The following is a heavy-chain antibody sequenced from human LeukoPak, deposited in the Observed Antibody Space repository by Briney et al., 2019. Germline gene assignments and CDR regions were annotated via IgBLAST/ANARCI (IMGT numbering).Heavy chain of an antibody. CDR2: INSDGSSR. CDR1: GFTFSSYW. V-gene: IGHV3-74*01. Sequence: GGSLRLSCAASGFTFSSYWMHWVRQAPGKGLVWGSRINSDGSSRSYADSVKGRFTISRDNAKNTLYLQMNSLRAEDTAVYYCAHYDSSSYHAFDIWGQGTMVTVSS. CDR3: AHYDSSSYHAFDI. J-gene: IGHJ3*02. D-gene: IGHD3-22*01.